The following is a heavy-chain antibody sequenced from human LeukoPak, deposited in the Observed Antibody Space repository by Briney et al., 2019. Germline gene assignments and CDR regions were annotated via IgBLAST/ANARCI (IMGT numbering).Heavy chain of an antibody. CDR2: ISTYNGNT. D-gene: IGHD3-10*01. J-gene: IGHJ5*02. V-gene: IGHV1-18*01. CDR3: ARDLVWFGELLPFDP. Sequence: ASVKVSCKASGYTFTSYGISWVRQAPGQGLEWMGWISTYNGNTNYPQNLQGRVTMTTDTSTNTAYMELRSLRSDDTAVYYCARDLVWFGELLPFDPWGQGTLVTVSS. CDR1: GYTFTSYG.